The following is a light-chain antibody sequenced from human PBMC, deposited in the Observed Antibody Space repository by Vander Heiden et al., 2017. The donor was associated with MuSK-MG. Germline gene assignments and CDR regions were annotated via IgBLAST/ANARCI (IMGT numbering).Light chain of an antibody. CDR3: LQSYNIPWT. CDR2: AVS. CDR1: QSVNTY. V-gene: IGKV1-39*01. J-gene: IGKJ1*01. Sequence: DIQVTQSPPSLSASIEDTITLTCRTSQSVNTYFNWYQQRPGKAPQLLIYAVSSLQTGVPSRFSGRGSGTDFTLTISGLQPEDVATYFCLQSYNIPWTFGEGTKVEVK.